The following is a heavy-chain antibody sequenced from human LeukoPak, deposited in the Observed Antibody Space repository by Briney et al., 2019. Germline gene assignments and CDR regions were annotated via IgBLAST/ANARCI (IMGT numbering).Heavy chain of an antibody. Sequence: PGGSLRLSCAASGFTFSSYAMSWVRQAPGKGLELVSAISGSGDSTYYAASMKGRFTITRDNYKNTLYLKMNSLRAEDTAVYYCARGGSYLSAFDIWGQGTMVTVSS. V-gene: IGHV3-23*01. CDR2: ISGSGDST. CDR1: GFTFSSYA. CDR3: ARGGSYLSAFDI. J-gene: IGHJ3*02. D-gene: IGHD1-26*01.